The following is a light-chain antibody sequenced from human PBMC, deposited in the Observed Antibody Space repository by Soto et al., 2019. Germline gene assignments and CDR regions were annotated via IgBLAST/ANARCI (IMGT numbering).Light chain of an antibody. CDR1: QSVVSRF. J-gene: IGKJ1*01. Sequence: EIALTQSPGTLSLSPGERATLSCRASQSVVSRFLAWYQQKPGQAPRLLISGTFSRATGIPDRFSGSGSGTDFTLTISSLQPEDFATYYCQQSYSIPWTFGQGTKVDIK. CDR2: GTF. CDR3: QQSYSIPWT. V-gene: IGKV3-20*01.